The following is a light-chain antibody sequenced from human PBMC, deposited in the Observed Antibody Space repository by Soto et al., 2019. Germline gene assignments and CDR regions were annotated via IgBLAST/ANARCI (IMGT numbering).Light chain of an antibody. CDR3: QSYDSSNLAV. CDR1: SGSIASNN. V-gene: IGLV6-57*04. CDR2: EDN. J-gene: IGLJ7*01. Sequence: NFMLTQPHSVSESPGKTVTISCTRSSGSIASNNVQWYQQRPGSAPTTVIYEDNQRPSGVPDRFSGSIDSSSNSASLTISGLKTEDEADYYCQSYDSSNLAVFGGGTQLTVL.